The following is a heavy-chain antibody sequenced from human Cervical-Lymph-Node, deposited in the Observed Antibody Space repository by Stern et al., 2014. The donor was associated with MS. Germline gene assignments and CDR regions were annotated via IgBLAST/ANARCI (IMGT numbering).Heavy chain of an antibody. V-gene: IGHV4-61*02. D-gene: IGHD4-17*01. CDR2: IYTSGST. CDR3: ARDSTVTRFDY. Sequence: VQLEESGPGLVKPSQTLSLTCTVSGGSISSGSYYWSWIRQPAGKGLEWIGRIYTSGSTNYNPSLKSRVTISVDTSQNQFSLKLSSVTAADTAVYYCARDSTVTRFDYWGQGTLVTVSS. CDR1: GGSISSGSYY. J-gene: IGHJ4*02.